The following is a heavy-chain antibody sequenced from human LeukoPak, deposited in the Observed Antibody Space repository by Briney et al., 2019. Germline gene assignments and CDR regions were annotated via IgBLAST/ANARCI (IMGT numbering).Heavy chain of an antibody. V-gene: IGHV3-30*04. CDR2: ISYDGSNK. CDR3: ARDLVATVFGYYYYGMDV. J-gene: IGHJ6*02. Sequence: PGRSLRLSCAASGFTFSSYAMHWVRQAPGKGLEWVAVISYDGSNKYYADSVKGRFTISRDNSKNTLYLRMNSLRAEDTAVYYCARDLVATVFGYYYYGMDVWGQGTTVTVSS. CDR1: GFTFSSYA. D-gene: IGHD5-12*01.